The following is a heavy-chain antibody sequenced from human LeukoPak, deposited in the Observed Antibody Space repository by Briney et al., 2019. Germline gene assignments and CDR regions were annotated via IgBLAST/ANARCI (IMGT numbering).Heavy chain of an antibody. V-gene: IGHV1-18*01. J-gene: IGHJ4*02. CDR1: GYTFTSYG. D-gene: IGHD3-10*01. CDR3: ARTRNYYGSGSYIDY. Sequence: ASVKVSCKASGYTFTSYGISWVRQAPGQGLEWMGWISAYNGNTNYAQKLQGRVTMTTDTSTSTAYMELRSLRSDDTAVYYWARTRNYYGSGSYIDYWGQGTLVTVSS. CDR2: ISAYNGNT.